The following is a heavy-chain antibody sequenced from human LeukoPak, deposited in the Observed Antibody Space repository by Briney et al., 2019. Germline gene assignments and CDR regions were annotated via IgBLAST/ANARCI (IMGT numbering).Heavy chain of an antibody. V-gene: IGHV3-23*01. D-gene: IGHD3-10*01. CDR2: IRGSGGST. J-gene: IGHJ4*02. CDR3: AKDRGWGSGTSKFDY. Sequence: GGSLRLSCAASGFTFSNYAMSWVRQAPGKGLEWVSAIRGSGGSTYFADSVKGRFTISRDISKNTLYLQMNSLRAEDTAVYYCAKDRGWGSGTSKFDYWGQGTLVTVSS. CDR1: GFTFSNYA.